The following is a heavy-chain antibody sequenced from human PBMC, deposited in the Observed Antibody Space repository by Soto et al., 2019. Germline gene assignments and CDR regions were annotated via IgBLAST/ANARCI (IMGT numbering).Heavy chain of an antibody. J-gene: IGHJ4*02. V-gene: IGHV3-23*01. D-gene: IGHD6-19*01. CDR3: AKDDSSGWYRAFDY. CDR1: GFAFSGYP. CDR2: IDASTGRT. Sequence: EVQLLESGGGLVQPGGSLRLSCAASGFAFSGYPMSWVRQTPGKGLEWVSGIDASTGRTYFADSVEGRFTISRDNSKNTLYLPMNSLSVADTAIYYCAKDDSSGWYRAFDYWGQGTLVTVSS.